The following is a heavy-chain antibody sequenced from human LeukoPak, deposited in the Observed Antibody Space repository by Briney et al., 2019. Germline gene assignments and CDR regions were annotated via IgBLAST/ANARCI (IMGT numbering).Heavy chain of an antibody. CDR1: GGSISSSNW. Sequence: KPSGTLSLTCAVSGGSISSSNWWSWVRQPPGKGLEWIGEIYHSGSTNYNPSLKSRVTISVDKSKNQFSLKLSSVTAADTAVYYCARDGHGNGGTFDYWGQGTLVTVSS. CDR2: IYHSGST. V-gene: IGHV4-4*02. D-gene: IGHD1-1*01. J-gene: IGHJ4*02. CDR3: ARDGHGNGGTFDY.